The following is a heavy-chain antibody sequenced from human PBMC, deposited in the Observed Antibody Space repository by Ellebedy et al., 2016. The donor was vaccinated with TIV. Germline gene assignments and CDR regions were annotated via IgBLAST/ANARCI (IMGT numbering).Heavy chain of an antibody. CDR3: TRDVSRNLPRGFDY. D-gene: IGHD1-14*01. CDR2: ISSHSIYI. V-gene: IGHV3-21*01. CDR1: GFTFSSYS. Sequence: GESLKISCAASGFTFSSYSMNWVRQAPGKGLEWVSTISSHSIYIYYADSVEGRFTISRDNAKNSLFLQMNTLRPEDTAVYYCTRDVSRNLPRGFDYWGQGSLVTVSS. J-gene: IGHJ4*02.